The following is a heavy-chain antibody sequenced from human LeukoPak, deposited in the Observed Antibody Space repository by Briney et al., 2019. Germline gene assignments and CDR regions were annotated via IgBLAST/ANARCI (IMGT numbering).Heavy chain of an antibody. D-gene: IGHD3-10*01. CDR2: MNPNSGNT. Sequence: ASVKVSCKASGYTFTSYDIHWVRQATGQGLEWMGWMNPNSGNTGYAQKFQGRVTMTRNTSISTAYMELSSLRSEDTAVYYCARGREPLLWFGEEHYYYYYGMDVWGQGTTVTVSS. CDR3: ARGREPLLWFGEEHYYYYYGMDV. CDR1: GYTFTSYD. V-gene: IGHV1-8*01. J-gene: IGHJ6*02.